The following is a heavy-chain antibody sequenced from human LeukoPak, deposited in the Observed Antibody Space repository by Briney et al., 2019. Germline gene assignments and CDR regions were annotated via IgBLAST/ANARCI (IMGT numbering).Heavy chain of an antibody. Sequence: GGSLRLSCAASGFTFSGYWMSWVRQAPGKGLEWVAVISYDGSNTGYADSVKGRFTISRDNSKNTLYLQMNSLRAEDTAVYYWARQRSGSSWYSDLAYWGERTLVTLSS. V-gene: IGHV3-30-3*01. CDR1: GFTFSGYW. CDR3: ARQRSGSSWYSDLAY. CDR2: ISYDGSNT. D-gene: IGHD6-13*01. J-gene: IGHJ4*02.